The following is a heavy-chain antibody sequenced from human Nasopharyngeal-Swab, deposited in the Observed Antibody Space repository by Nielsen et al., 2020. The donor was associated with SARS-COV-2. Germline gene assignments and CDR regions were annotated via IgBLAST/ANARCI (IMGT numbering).Heavy chain of an antibody. J-gene: IGHJ4*02. CDR2: INHSGST. Sequence: SETLSLTCAVYGGSFSGYYWSWIRQPPGKGLELIWEINHSGSTNYNPSLKSRVTISVDTSKNQFSLKLSSVTAADTAVYYCARGKGYSSDWGQGTLVTVSS. D-gene: IGHD6-19*01. V-gene: IGHV4-34*01. CDR3: ARGKGYSSD. CDR1: GGSFSGYY.